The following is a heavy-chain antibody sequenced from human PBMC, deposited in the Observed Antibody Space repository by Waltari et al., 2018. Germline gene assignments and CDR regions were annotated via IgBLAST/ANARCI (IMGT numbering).Heavy chain of an antibody. CDR1: GGSISSGGYY. J-gene: IGHJ5*02. D-gene: IGHD5-18*01. V-gene: IGHV4-31*03. CDR3: VRSGYSYGSGNWFDP. CDR2: IYYSGST. Sequence: QVQLQESGPGLVKPSQTLSLTCTVSGGSISSGGYYWSWIRQHPGKGLEWIGYIYYSGSTYYNPSLKSRVTISVDTSKNQFSLKLSSVTAADTAVYYCVRSGYSYGSGNWFDPWGQGTLVTVSS.